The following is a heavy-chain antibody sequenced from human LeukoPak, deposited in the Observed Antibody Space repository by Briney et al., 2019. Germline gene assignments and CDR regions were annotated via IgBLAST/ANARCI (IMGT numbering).Heavy chain of an antibody. CDR3: ARAPHFFDTSGSRYYFDY. Sequence: SETLSLTCTVSGGSISSYYWSWIRQPPGKGLEWIGYIYYSGSTNYNPSLMSRVTISVDTSKSQFSLNLSSVTAADTAVYYCARAPHFFDTSGSRYYFDYWGQGALVTVSS. V-gene: IGHV4-59*12. D-gene: IGHD3-22*01. CDR2: IYYSGST. J-gene: IGHJ4*02. CDR1: GGSISSYY.